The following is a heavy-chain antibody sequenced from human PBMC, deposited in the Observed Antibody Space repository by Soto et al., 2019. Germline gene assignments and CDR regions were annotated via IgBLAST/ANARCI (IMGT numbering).Heavy chain of an antibody. CDR1: GFTFSSYA. Sequence: EVQLLESGGGLVQPGGSLRLSCAASGFTFSSYAMSWVRQAPGKGLEWVSAISGSGGSTYYADSVKGRFTISRDNSKNTLYLQMNRLRAEDTAVYYCAKDQSPNYDYIWGSYRYFAYWGQGTLVTVSS. CDR2: ISGSGGST. J-gene: IGHJ4*02. D-gene: IGHD3-16*02. V-gene: IGHV3-23*01. CDR3: AKDQSPNYDYIWGSYRYFAY.